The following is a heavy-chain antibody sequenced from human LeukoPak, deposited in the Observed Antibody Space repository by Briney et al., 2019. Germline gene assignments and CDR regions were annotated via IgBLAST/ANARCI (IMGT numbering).Heavy chain of an antibody. CDR3: ARVGYDFNYMDV. CDR2: IIPILGIA. J-gene: IGHJ6*03. D-gene: IGHD3-3*01. Sequence: GASVKVSCKASGGTFSSYAISWVRQAPGQGLEWMGRIIPILGIANYAQKFQGRVTITADKSTSTAYMELSSLRSDDTAVYYCARVGYDFNYMDVWGKGTTVTVSS. CDR1: GGTFSSYA. V-gene: IGHV1-69*04.